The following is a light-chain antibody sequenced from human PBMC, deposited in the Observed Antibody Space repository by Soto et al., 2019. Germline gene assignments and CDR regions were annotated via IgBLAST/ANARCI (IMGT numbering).Light chain of an antibody. CDR3: SSYTTSSTHWV. CDR2: EVS. CDR1: SSDVGGYNY. V-gene: IGLV2-14*01. Sequence: QSVLTQPASVSGSPGXXXTISCTGTSSDVGGYNYVSWYQQHPGKAPKLMIYEVSNRPSGVSNRFSGSKSGNTASLTISGLQAEDEADYYCSSYTTSSTHWVFGGGTKLTVL. J-gene: IGLJ3*02.